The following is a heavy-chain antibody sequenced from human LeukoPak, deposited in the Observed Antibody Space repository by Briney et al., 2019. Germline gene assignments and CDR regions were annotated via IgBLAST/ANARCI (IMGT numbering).Heavy chain of an antibody. CDR3: AKDEYRTVVMVRFDY. D-gene: IGHD2-15*01. CDR2: ISGSGGST. Sequence: PGGSLRLSCAASGFTFSGYAMSWVRQAPGKGLEWVSAISGSGGSTYYADSVKGRFTISRDNSKNTLYLQMNSLRAEDTAVYYCAKDEYRTVVMVRFDYWGQGTLVTVSS. V-gene: IGHV3-23*01. J-gene: IGHJ4*02. CDR1: GFTFSGYA.